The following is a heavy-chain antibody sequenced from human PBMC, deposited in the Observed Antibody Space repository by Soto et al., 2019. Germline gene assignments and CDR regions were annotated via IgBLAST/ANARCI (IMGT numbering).Heavy chain of an antibody. J-gene: IGHJ4*02. D-gene: IGHD6-19*01. Sequence: SETLSLTCTVSGGPIAPFYWTWIRQSPGKGLEPIGYVYYNGSTNYNPALKGRVTISLDTSKSQFSLRLSSVTAADTAVYYCARTRGRGQWRDFYFDFWGQGSLVTVS. CDR2: VYYNGST. V-gene: IGHV4-59*12. CDR3: ARTRGRGQWRDFYFDF. CDR1: GGPIAPFY.